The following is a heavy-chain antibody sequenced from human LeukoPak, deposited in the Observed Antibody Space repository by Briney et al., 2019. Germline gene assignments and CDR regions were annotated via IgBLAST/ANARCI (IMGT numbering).Heavy chain of an antibody. J-gene: IGHJ4*02. V-gene: IGHV3-7*01. CDR3: AFNNNFKY. CDR1: GXSFSGQW. CDR2: MKYDGIEK. Sequence: GGSLRLSCGGSGXSFSGQWMNWVRQAPGQGLEWVANMKYDGIEKYYVASVRGRFTISRDDAKNSLSLQMNNMRAEDTAVYYCAFNNNFKYWGQGTQVTVSS. D-gene: IGHD4-11*01.